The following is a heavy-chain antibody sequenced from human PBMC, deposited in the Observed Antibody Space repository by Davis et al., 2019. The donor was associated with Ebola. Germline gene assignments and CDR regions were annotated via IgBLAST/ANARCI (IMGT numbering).Heavy chain of an antibody. V-gene: IGHV1-3*01. Sequence: ASVKVSCKTSGYSFISYAVQWVRQAPGQTLEWMGWINAGNGNTKYSQNFQDRLTITSYTSASTAYMELSSLRSEDTAVYYCARDFGDCSGGSCSEDYWGQGTLVTVSS. D-gene: IGHD2-15*01. J-gene: IGHJ4*02. CDR3: ARDFGDCSGGSCSEDY. CDR1: GYSFISYA. CDR2: INAGNGNT.